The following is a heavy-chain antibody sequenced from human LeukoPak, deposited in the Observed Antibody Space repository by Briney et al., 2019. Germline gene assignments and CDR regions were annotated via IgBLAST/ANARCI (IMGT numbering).Heavy chain of an antibody. Sequence: SGGSLRLSYAASGFTFSSHSMNWVRQAPGKGLEWVSYISSSSSTIYYADSVKGRFTISRDNAKNSLYLQMNSLRAEDTAVYYCARGAYYYEDWGQGTLVTVSS. CDR1: GFTFSSHS. CDR3: ARGAYYYED. J-gene: IGHJ4*02. CDR2: ISSSSSTI. V-gene: IGHV3-48*01. D-gene: IGHD3-22*01.